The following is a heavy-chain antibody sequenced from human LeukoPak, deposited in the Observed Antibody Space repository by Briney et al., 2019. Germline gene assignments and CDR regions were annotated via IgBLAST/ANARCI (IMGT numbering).Heavy chain of an antibody. CDR3: ARYSSSSPLPFDY. CDR1: GGSFSGYY. Sequence: SETLSLTCAVYGGSFSGYYWSWIRQPPGKGLEWIGEINHSGSTNYNPSLKSRVTISVDTSKNQFSLKLSFVTAADTAVYYCARYSSSSPLPFDYWGQGTLVTVSP. CDR2: INHSGST. V-gene: IGHV4-34*01. J-gene: IGHJ4*02. D-gene: IGHD6-6*01.